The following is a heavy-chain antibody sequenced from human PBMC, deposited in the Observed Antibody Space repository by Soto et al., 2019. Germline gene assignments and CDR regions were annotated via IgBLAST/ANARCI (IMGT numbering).Heavy chain of an antibody. J-gene: IGHJ4*01. V-gene: IGHV1-3*01. CDR3: AREPFPSPTYPRDH. Sequence: QVQLVQSGAEVKKPGASVKVSCKASGYTFSSYAIHWVRQAPGQRLEWMGWINAGNGNTKYSPKFQGRVTITRDTSASTAYRELRSLTSEATAVYYCAREPFPSPTYPRDHWGQEPWSPSPQ. CDR2: INAGNGNT. CDR1: GYTFSSYA. D-gene: IGHD2-2*01.